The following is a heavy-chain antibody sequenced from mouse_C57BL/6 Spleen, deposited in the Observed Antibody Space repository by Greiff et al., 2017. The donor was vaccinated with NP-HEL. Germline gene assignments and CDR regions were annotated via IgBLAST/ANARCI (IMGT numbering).Heavy chain of an antibody. D-gene: IGHD1-1*01. Sequence: VQLQQSGAELVRPGTSVKVSCKASGYAFTNYLIEWVKQRPGQGLEWIGVINPGSGGTNYNEKFKGKATLTADKSSSTAYMQLSSRTSEDSAVYFCARERSYYYGSLDYGGQGTTLTVSS. CDR2: INPGSGGT. CDR3: ARERSYYYGSLDY. V-gene: IGHV1-54*01. J-gene: IGHJ2*01. CDR1: GYAFTNYL.